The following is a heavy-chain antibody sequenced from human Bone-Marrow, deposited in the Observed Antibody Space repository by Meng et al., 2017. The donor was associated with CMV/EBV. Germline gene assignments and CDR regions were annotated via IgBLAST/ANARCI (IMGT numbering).Heavy chain of an antibody. CDR2: TYSGGST. D-gene: IGHD6-6*01. V-gene: IGHV3-53*01. J-gene: IGHJ6*02. CDR3: ARDREYSSSSGYYYAMDV. Sequence: GESLKISCAASGFTVTNNTMSWVRQAPGKGLEWVSVTYSGGSTYSADSVKGRFTISRDNSKNTLSLQMNTLRAEDTAVYYCARDREYSSSSGYYYAMDVRGQGTTVTVSS. CDR1: GFTVTNNT.